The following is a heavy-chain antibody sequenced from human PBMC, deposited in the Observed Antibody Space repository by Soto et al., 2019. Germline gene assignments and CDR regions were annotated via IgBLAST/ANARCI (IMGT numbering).Heavy chain of an antibody. V-gene: IGHV4-39*01. Sequence: SETLSLTCTVSGGSISSSSYYWGWISQPPGKGQEWIGSIYYSGRTYFNPSLKSRVTISVDPSKNQFSLKLSSVTAADTAVYYCARGERITMVRGVSYMDVWGKGTTVT. D-gene: IGHD3-10*01. CDR2: IYYSGRT. CDR3: ARGERITMVRGVSYMDV. CDR1: GGSISSSSYY. J-gene: IGHJ6*03.